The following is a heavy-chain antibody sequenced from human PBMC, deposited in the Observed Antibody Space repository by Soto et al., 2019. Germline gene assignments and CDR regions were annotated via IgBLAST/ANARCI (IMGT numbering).Heavy chain of an antibody. J-gene: IGHJ4*02. CDR3: ARRAAYSSSYFFDY. CDR1: GFSLRTGGMC. V-gene: IGHV2-70*12. CDR2: VDWDGDK. D-gene: IGHD6-6*01. Sequence: SGPTLVNPTQTLTLTCTFSGFSLRTGGMCVSWIRQPPGKALEWLALVDWDGDKYYNTSLKTRLTISRDTSKNQVVLTMTNMDPVDTATYYCARRAAYSSSYFFDYWGQGSLVTVSS.